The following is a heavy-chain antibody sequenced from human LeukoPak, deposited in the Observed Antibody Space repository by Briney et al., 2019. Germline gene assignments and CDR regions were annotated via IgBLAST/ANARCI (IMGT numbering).Heavy chain of an antibody. CDR1: GGSFSGYY. CDR3: ARGLSSSSWLYYFDY. Sequence: SETLSLTCAAYGGSFSGYYWSWIRQPPGKGLEWIGEINHSGSTNYNPSLKSRVTISVDTSKNQFSLKLSSVTAADTAVYYCARGLSSSSWLYYFDYWGQGTLVTVSS. D-gene: IGHD6-13*01. V-gene: IGHV4-34*01. CDR2: INHSGST. J-gene: IGHJ4*02.